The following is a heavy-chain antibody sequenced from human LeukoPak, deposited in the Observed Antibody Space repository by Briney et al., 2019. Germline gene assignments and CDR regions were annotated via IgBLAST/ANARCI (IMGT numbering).Heavy chain of an antibody. CDR2: IKEDGSDK. D-gene: IGHD4-17*01. CDR3: ARLKDAVTIFDC. V-gene: IGHV3-7*01. J-gene: IGHJ5*01. CDR1: GFTVSSNY. Sequence: PGGSLRLSCAASGFTVSSNYMSWVRQAPGKGLEWVASIKEDGSDKYYVDSVRGRFTISRDNMKNSLYVQMSSLRAEDTAVYYCARLKDAVTIFDCWGQGILVTVSS.